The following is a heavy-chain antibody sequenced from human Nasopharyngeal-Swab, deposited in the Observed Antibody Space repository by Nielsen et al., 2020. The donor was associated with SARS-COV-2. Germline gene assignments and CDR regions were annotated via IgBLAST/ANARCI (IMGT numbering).Heavy chain of an antibody. J-gene: IGHJ5*02. V-gene: IGHV4-4*07. CDR3: ARDMRIAAAGTVWFDP. CDR2: IYTSGST. CDR1: GGSISSYY. D-gene: IGHD6-13*01. Sequence: SETLSLTCTVSGGSISSYYWSWIRQPAGKGPEWIGRIYTSGSTNYNPSLKSRVTMSVDTSKNQFSLKLSSVTAADTAVYYCARDMRIAAAGTVWFDPWGQGTLVTVSS.